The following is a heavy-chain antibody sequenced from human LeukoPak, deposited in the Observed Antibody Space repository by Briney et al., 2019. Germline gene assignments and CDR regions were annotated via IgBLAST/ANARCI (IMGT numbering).Heavy chain of an antibody. V-gene: IGHV3-23*01. J-gene: IGHJ4*02. D-gene: IGHD3-16*01. CDR1: VFTFSSYD. Sequence: GGSLTLSCAASVFTFSSYDMSGLRQAREEGVECISGFSGSGGSTYYADSEGRVFTISRDYSKNTLYLQMNRVRAEDTAVYLCAKHDYVGGTYYFDNWGRGTLVTVSS. CDR2: FSGSGGST. CDR3: AKHDYVGGTYYFDN.